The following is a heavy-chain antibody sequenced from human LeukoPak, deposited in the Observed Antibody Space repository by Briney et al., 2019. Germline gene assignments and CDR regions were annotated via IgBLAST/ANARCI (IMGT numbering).Heavy chain of an antibody. Sequence: PSQTLSLTCTVSGGSISSGSYYWSWIRQPAGKGLEWIGRIYTSGSTNYNPSLKSRVTISVDTSKNQFSLKLSSVTAADTAAYYCARWAVVRRAFDIWGQGTMVTVSS. J-gene: IGHJ3*02. CDR2: IYTSGST. CDR3: ARWAVVRRAFDI. CDR1: GGSISSGSYY. V-gene: IGHV4-61*02. D-gene: IGHD4-23*01.